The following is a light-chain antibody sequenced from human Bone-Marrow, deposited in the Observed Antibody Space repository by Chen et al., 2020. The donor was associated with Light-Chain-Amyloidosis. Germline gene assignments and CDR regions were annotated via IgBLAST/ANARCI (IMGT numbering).Light chain of an antibody. CDR2: EVT. Sequence: QPALTQPASASGPPGQTITISCTGTSSDVGGDNHVSWYQQHPDKAPKPMIYEVTNRPSWVPDRFSGSTSDNTASLTISGLQTEDEADYFCSSYTITNTLVFGSGTRVTVL. CDR3: SSYTITNTLV. V-gene: IGLV2-14*01. J-gene: IGLJ1*01. CDR1: SSDVGGDNH.